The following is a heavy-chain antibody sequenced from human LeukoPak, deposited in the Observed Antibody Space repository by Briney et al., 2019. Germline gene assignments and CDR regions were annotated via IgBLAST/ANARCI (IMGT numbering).Heavy chain of an antibody. CDR1: GYTFTSYY. V-gene: IGHV1-46*01. CDR2: INPSGGST. D-gene: IGHD2-21*02. Sequence: ASVKVSCKASGYTFTSYYMHWVRQAPGRGLEWMGIINPSGGSTSYAQKFQGRVTMTRDTSTSTVYMELSSLRSEDTAVYYCARATPAYCGGDCYSGAFDIWGQGTMVTVSS. CDR3: ARATPAYCGGDCYSGAFDI. J-gene: IGHJ3*02.